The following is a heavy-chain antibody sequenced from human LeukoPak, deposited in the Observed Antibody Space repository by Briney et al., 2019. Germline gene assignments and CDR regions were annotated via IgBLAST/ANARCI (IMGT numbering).Heavy chain of an antibody. Sequence: PSETLSLTCAVSGGSISSDGYSWNWVRQPPGKGLEWIGSIYYSGSTYYNPSLKSRVTISVDTSKNQFSLKLSSVTAADTAVYYCARGRRALGRAINWFDPWGQGTLVTVSS. CDR1: GGSISSDGYS. D-gene: IGHD1-26*01. CDR2: IYYSGST. CDR3: ARGRRALGRAINWFDP. V-gene: IGHV4-39*01. J-gene: IGHJ5*02.